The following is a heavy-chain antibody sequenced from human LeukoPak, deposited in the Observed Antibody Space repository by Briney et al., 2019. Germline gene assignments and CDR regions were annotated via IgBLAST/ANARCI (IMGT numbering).Heavy chain of an antibody. V-gene: IGHV3-30*18. D-gene: IGHD3-22*01. CDR3: AKAILVGGDYYDSSGYYYFDY. CDR2: ISYDGSNK. J-gene: IGHJ4*02. CDR1: GFTFSGYG. Sequence: GGSLRLSCAASGFTFSGYGMHWVRQAPGKGLEWVAVISYDGSNKYYADSVKGRFTISRDNSKNTLYLQMNSLRAEDTAVYYCAKAILVGGDYYDSSGYYYFDYWGQGTLVTVSS.